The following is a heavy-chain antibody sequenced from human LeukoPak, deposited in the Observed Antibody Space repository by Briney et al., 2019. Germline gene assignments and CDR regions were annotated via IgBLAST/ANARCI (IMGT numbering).Heavy chain of an antibody. CDR2: FGNDGITT. CDR1: AHSLWSSS. CDR3: ASQDYTGKYFRPLHY. Sequence: GGPLRLSCKLSAHSLWSSSMHELRQAPRKGLECVAVFGNDGITTYYTDSVKGRFTLSRDNSKKMLVLYLNSLRPDDTAVYYCASQDYTGKYFRPLHYGGQGTLVTVSS. D-gene: IGHD1-26*01. V-gene: IGHV3-30-3*01. J-gene: IGHJ4*02.